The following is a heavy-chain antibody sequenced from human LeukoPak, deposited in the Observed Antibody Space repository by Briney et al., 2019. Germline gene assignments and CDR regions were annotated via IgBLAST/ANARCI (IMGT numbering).Heavy chain of an antibody. CDR2: IIPIFGTA. Sequence: GASVKVSCKASGGTFSSYAISWVRQAPGQGLEWMGRIIPIFGTANYAQKFQGRVTITTDESTSTAYMELSSLRSEDTAVYYCARMTTVGATEVYAFDIWGQGTMVTVSS. V-gene: IGHV1-69*05. J-gene: IGHJ3*02. D-gene: IGHD1-26*01. CDR3: ARMTTVGATEVYAFDI. CDR1: GGTFSSYA.